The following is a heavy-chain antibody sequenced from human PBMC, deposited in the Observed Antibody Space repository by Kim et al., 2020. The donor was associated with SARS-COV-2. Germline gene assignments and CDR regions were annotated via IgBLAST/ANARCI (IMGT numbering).Heavy chain of an antibody. J-gene: IGHJ4*02. V-gene: IGHV3-33*08. CDR2: IWYDGSNK. CDR3: ARGDAGDILTGQHDY. D-gene: IGHD3-9*01. CDR1: GFTFSSYG. Sequence: GGSLRLSCAASGFTFSSYGMHWVRQAPGKGLEWVAVIWYDGSNKYYADSVKGRFTISRDNSKNTLYLQMNSLRAEDTAVYYCARGDAGDILTGQHDYWGQGTLVTVSS.